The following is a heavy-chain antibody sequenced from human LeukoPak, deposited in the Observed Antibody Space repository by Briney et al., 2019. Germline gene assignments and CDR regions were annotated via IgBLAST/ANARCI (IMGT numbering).Heavy chain of an antibody. CDR3: SRGSGWYYY. CDR2: ISDSGST. D-gene: IGHD6-19*01. CDR1: GGSISSDN. Sequence: SETLSLTCTVSGGSISSDNWSWLRQPRGKGLEWIGYISDSGSTNYNPSLKSRVTISLDTSKNQFSRKLSSVTAADTAVYYCSRGSGWYYYWGQGTLVTVSS. V-gene: IGHV4-59*01. J-gene: IGHJ4*02.